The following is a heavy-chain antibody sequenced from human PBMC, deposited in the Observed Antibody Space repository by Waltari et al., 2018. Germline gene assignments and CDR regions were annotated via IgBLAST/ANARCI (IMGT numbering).Heavy chain of an antibody. Sequence: QVQLLQSGAEVTEPGASVKVSCLASGYPFTSVGISWVRLAPGQGLEWVGWVSPLNGKTNYAQNVQDRVTMTTDTSTSTAYMELRSLRFDDTAVYFCATDNLNAFHNWGQGTLVTVSS. V-gene: IGHV1-18*04. D-gene: IGHD1-20*01. J-gene: IGHJ4*02. CDR3: ATDNLNAFHN. CDR2: VSPLNGKT. CDR1: GYPFTSVG.